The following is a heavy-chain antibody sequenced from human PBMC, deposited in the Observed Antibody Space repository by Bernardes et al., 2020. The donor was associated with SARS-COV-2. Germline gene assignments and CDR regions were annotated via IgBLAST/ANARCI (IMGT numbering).Heavy chain of an antibody. CDR3: ANRPNNWDDGASFDY. D-gene: IGHD1-20*01. Sequence: GGSLRLSCTASGFTFSKFAMNWVRQAPGKRPEWVSGITPTGGTTYYADSVRGRFTISRDNSKNTVFLQMDALGVEDTAIYYCANRPNNWDDGASFDYWGQGTPVTVSS. J-gene: IGHJ4*02. CDR1: GFTFSKFA. V-gene: IGHV3-23*01. CDR2: ITPTGGTT.